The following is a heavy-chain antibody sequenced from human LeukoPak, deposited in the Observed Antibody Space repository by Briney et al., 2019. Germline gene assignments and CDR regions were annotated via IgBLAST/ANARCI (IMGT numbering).Heavy chain of an antibody. CDR2: MNGDGSAK. J-gene: IGHJ4*02. CDR1: GFTFSNNW. V-gene: IGHV3-7*01. Sequence: GESLSLSCAASGFTFSNNWMTWARQGPGRGREWVANMNGDGSAKFYMGSVKGRFAISRDNAKSSLYLQRNSLRAEDTAVYYCARASDAPASMWGQGILVTVSS. D-gene: IGHD2-2*01. CDR3: ARASDAPASM.